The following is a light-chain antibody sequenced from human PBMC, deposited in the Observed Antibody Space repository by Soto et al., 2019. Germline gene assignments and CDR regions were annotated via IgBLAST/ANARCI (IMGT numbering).Light chain of an antibody. Sequence: DIQMTQSPSTLSASVGDRVIITCRASQSISSWLAWYQQKPGKAPKLLIYKASSLESGVPSRFSGSGSGTEFTLTISRLQPDDFTTYYCQQYDSDPLTFGQGTKVEIK. CDR3: QQYDSDPLT. V-gene: IGKV1-5*03. CDR2: KAS. J-gene: IGKJ1*01. CDR1: QSISSW.